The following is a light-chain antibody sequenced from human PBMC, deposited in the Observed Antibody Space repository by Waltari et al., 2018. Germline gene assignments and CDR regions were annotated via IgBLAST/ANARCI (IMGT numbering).Light chain of an antibody. CDR3: QQYDYWPRT. CDR1: QSVRNN. J-gene: IGKJ1*01. CDR2: DTS. Sequence: EIVMTQSPVTLSVSPGERATLSCRASQSVRNNLAWSQQKPGQAPRLLIYDTSARATGVPARFSGSGSGTQFTLTISSLQSEDFALYYCQQYDYWPRTFGQGTKVDVK. V-gene: IGKV3D-15*01.